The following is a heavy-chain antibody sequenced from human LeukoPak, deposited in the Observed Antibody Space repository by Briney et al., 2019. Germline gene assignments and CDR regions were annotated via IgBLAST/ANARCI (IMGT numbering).Heavy chain of an antibody. Sequence: GESLKISCKGSGYSFTSYWIGWVRQLPGKGLEWMGIIYPGDSDTRYSPSFQGQVTISADKSISTAYLQWSSLKASDTAMYYCARHMLWGWDPSPSAFDIWGQGTMVTVSS. D-gene: IGHD1-26*01. V-gene: IGHV5-51*01. J-gene: IGHJ3*02. CDR3: ARHMLWGWDPSPSAFDI. CDR1: GYSFTSYW. CDR2: IYPGDSDT.